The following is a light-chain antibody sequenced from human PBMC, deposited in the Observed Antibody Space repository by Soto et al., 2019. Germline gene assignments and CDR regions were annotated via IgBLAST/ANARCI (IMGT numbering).Light chain of an antibody. CDR3: HHGNGTPLS. CDR2: AAS. J-gene: IGKJ4*01. Sequence: DIQMTQSPSSLSASVGDRVTITCRASQSVSSHLNWYQQKPGKAPKLLIYAASSLKSGVPSSFSGSGSGTDFTLPISRPQPEDFEPYAVHHGNGTPLSSGGGPKGEI. V-gene: IGKV1-39*01. CDR1: QSVSSH.